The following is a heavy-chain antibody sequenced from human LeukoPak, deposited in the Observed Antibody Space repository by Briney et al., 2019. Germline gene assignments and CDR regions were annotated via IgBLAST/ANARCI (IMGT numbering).Heavy chain of an antibody. J-gene: IGHJ6*02. CDR3: AREGAYDILTGYYIYYYYGMDV. CDR2: MYTSGIT. V-gene: IGHV4-39*07. Sequence: PSETLSLTCTVSGGSISSSSYYWRWVRQPAGGGLGWIGCMYTSGITNYNPSLKSRVTMSVATSKNQFSLKLSSVTAADTAVYYCAREGAYDILTGYYIYYYYGMDVWGQGTTVTVSS. CDR1: GGSISSSSYY. D-gene: IGHD3-9*01.